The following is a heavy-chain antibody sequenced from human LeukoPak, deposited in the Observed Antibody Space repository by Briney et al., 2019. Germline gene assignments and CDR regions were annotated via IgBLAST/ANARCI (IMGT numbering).Heavy chain of an antibody. Sequence: PSETLSLTCAVYGGSFSGYYWSWIRQPPGKGLEWIGEINHSGSTNYNPSLKSRVTISVDTSKNQFSLKLSSVTAADTAVYYCARGLDCSGGSCYVDYWGQGTLVTVPS. V-gene: IGHV4-34*01. CDR2: INHSGST. J-gene: IGHJ4*02. D-gene: IGHD2-15*01. CDR1: GGSFSGYY. CDR3: ARGLDCSGGSCYVDY.